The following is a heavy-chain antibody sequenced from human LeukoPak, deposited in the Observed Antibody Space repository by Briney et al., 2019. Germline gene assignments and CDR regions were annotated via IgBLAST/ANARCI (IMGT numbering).Heavy chain of an antibody. CDR3: ARDQSGSSWPYYYYYYFMDV. J-gene: IGHJ6*03. CDR2: INTNTGNP. CDR1: GYTFTSYA. V-gene: IGHV7-4-1*02. Sequence: ASVKVSCKASGYTFTSYAMNWVRQAPGQGLEWMGWINTNTGNPTYAQGFTGRFVFSLDTSVSTAYLQISSLKAEDTAVYYCARDQSGSSWPYYYYYYFMDVWGKGTTVTVSS. D-gene: IGHD6-13*01.